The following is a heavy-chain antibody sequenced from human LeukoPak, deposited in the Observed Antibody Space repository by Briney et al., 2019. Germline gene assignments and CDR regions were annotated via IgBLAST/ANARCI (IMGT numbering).Heavy chain of an antibody. CDR2: IYYSGST. CDR1: GGSISSYY. CDR3: ARDRRGYCSSTSCYGPYYYYGMDV. J-gene: IGHJ6*04. V-gene: IGHV4-59*01. D-gene: IGHD2-2*01. Sequence: SETVSLTCTVSGGSISSYYWSRIRQPPGKGLEWIGYIYYSGSTNYNPSLKSRVTISVDTSKNQFSLKLSSLTAADTAVYYCARDRRGYCSSTSCYGPYYYYGMDVWGKGTTVTVSS.